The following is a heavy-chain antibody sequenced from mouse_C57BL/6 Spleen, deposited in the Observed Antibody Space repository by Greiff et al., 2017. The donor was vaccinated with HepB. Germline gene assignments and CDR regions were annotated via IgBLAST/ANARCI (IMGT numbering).Heavy chain of an antibody. D-gene: IGHD2-5*01. J-gene: IGHJ2*01. CDR2: IDPSDSYT. V-gene: IGHV1-69*01. CDR1: GYTFTSYW. CDR3: ARRGYSNYPGLDY. Sequence: QLQQPGAELVMPGASVKLSCKASGYTFTSYWMHWVKQRPGQGLEWIGEIDPSDSYTNYNQKFKGKSTLTVDKSSSTAYMQLSSLTSEDSAVYYCARRGYSNYPGLDYWGQGTTLTVSS.